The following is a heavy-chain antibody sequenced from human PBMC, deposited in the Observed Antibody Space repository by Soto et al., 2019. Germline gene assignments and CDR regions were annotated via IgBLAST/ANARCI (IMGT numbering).Heavy chain of an antibody. J-gene: IGHJ6*01. CDR1: GGTFSSYV. V-gene: IGHV1-69*12. CDR2: IMPIFGTI. Sequence: QVQLVQSGAEVKKPGSSVRVSCQASGGTFSSYVVSWVRQAPGQGLEWMGGIMPIFGTITYAQRFQGRVTLTAGESASTVYMELSGLRAEDTATYFCAILPRVVVATLEGGLDVWWQGTTVTV. D-gene: IGHD2-21*01. CDR3: AILPRVVVATLEGGLDV.